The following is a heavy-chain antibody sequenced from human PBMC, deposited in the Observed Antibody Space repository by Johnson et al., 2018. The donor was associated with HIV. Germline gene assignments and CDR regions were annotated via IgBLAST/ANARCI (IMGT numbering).Heavy chain of an antibody. D-gene: IGHD3-3*01. CDR3: ARARSGAFDI. V-gene: IGHV3-7*04. J-gene: IGHJ3*02. CDR2: INQDGSET. CDR1: GFSFTTI. Sequence: EVQLVESGGGLVQPGGSLRLSCVVSGFSFTTIMTWLRQAPGKGLEWVANINQDGSETSYVDSVKGRFTISRDNAENSLYLQMTSLRAEDTAMYYCARARSGAFDIWGQGTMVTVSS.